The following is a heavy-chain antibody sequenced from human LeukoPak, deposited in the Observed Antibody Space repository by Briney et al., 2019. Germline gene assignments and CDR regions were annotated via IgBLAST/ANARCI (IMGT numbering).Heavy chain of an antibody. Sequence: SETLSLTCTVSGGSISSYYWSWIRQPAGKGLEWIGRIYTSGSTNYIPSLKSRVTISVDKSKNQFSLKLSSVTAADTAVYYCARGDTAMTLLGNYFDYWGQEPLVTFSS. CDR1: GGSISSYY. CDR2: IYTSGST. CDR3: ARGDTAMTLLGNYFDY. V-gene: IGHV4-4*07. J-gene: IGHJ4*02. D-gene: IGHD5-18*01.